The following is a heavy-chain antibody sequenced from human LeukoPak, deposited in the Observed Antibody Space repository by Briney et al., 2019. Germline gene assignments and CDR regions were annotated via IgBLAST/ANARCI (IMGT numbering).Heavy chain of an antibody. Sequence: EGSLRLSCAASGFTFSDYYMTWIRQAPGKGLEWLAYIDSSGSTIYYADSVKGRFTISRDNARNSLYLQVTSLRAEDTAVYYCARGGRWPRTLFDYWGQGTLVTVSS. D-gene: IGHD5-24*01. CDR3: ARGGRWPRTLFDY. J-gene: IGHJ4*02. CDR2: IDSSGSTI. CDR1: GFTFSDYY. V-gene: IGHV3-11*01.